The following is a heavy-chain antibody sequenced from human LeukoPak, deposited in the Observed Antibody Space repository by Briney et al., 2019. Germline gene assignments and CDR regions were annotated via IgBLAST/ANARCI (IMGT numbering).Heavy chain of an antibody. CDR1: GDSINSNNYH. V-gene: IGHV4-39*01. Sequence: SETLSLTCTVSGDSINSNNYHWGWVRQPPGKGLEWIGSISFTGSTYYNPSLKSRGTLSVDTSKNHFSLKLSSVTAAGTAVYYCARHTYGSGTYYNAWGQGTLVTVSS. J-gene: IGHJ5*02. CDR2: ISFTGST. D-gene: IGHD3-10*01. CDR3: ARHTYGSGTYYNA.